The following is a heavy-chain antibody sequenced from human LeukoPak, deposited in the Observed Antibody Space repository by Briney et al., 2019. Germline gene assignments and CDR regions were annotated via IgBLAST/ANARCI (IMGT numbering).Heavy chain of an antibody. V-gene: IGHV3-13*01. J-gene: IGHJ6*02. CDR3: ARDRHGMAV. Sequence: GGSLRLSCAASGFTLSSYDMHWVRQVTGKGLEWASAIGVAGDTYYPGSVKGRFVITRENAKNSLYLQMNSLRVEDTAVYYCARDRHGMAVWGRGTTVVVSS. CDR2: IGVAGDT. CDR1: GFTLSSYD.